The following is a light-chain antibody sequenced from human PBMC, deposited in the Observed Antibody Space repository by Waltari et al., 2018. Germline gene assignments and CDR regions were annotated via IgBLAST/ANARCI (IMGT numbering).Light chain of an antibody. Sequence: DIVMTQSPDSLAVSLGERATINCKSSPSVLYNSNNKNYLAWYQQKPGQPPQLLIYWASTRESGVPDRFSGSGSGTDFTLTISSLQAEDVAVYYCQQYYSTITFGQGTRLEIK. CDR2: WAS. CDR1: PSVLYNSNNKNY. CDR3: QQYYSTIT. V-gene: IGKV4-1*01. J-gene: IGKJ5*01.